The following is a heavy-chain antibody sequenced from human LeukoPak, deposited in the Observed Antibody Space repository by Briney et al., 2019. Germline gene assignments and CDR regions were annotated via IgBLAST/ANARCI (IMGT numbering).Heavy chain of an antibody. D-gene: IGHD3-3*01. CDR1: GFTFDDYA. Sequence: GGSLRLSCAASGFTFDDYAMHWVRQAPGKGLEWASGISWNSGSIGYADSVKGRFTISRDNAKNSLYLQMNSLRAEDTALYYCAKDMAPSYYDFWSGYDYWGQGTLVTVSS. CDR2: ISWNSGSI. CDR3: AKDMAPSYYDFWSGYDY. J-gene: IGHJ4*02. V-gene: IGHV3-9*01.